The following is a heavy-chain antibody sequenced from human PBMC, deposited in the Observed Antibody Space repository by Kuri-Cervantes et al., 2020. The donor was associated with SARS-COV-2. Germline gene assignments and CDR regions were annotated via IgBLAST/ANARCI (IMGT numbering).Heavy chain of an antibody. CDR3: ARWQKYGSGSYSDAFDI. V-gene: IGHV4-34*01. D-gene: IGHD3-10*01. CDR2: INHSGST. J-gene: IGHJ3*02. Sequence: SETLSLTCAVYGGSFSGYYWSWIRQPPGKGLEWIGEINHSGSTYYNPSLKSRVTISVDTSKDQFSLKLSSVTAADTAVYYCARWQKYGSGSYSDAFDIWGQGTMVTVSS. CDR1: GGSFSGYY.